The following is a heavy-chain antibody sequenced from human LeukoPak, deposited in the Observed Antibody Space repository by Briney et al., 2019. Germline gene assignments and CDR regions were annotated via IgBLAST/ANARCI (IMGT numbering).Heavy chain of an antibody. V-gene: IGHV3-48*01. J-gene: IGHJ4*02. CDR3: ARGRGYCSGGSCHYFDY. Sequence: PGGSLRLSCAVSGFTFSDYSMNWVRQSPGKGLEWVSYIISRGTTIYYADSVKGRFTISRDNAKNSLYLQMNSLRAEDTAVYYCARGRGYCSGGSCHYFDYWGQGTLVTVSS. D-gene: IGHD2-15*01. CDR1: GFTFSDYS. CDR2: IISRGTTI.